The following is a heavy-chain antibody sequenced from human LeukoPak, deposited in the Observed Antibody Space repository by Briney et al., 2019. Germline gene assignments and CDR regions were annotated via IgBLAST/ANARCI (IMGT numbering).Heavy chain of an antibody. J-gene: IGHJ6*03. CDR3: ARDVYYYDSSGYYPYYYYYYMDV. CDR2: ISSSSSYI. V-gene: IGHV3-21*01. D-gene: IGHD3-22*01. Sequence: GGSLRLSCAASGFTFSRYSMNWVREAPGKGLEWVSSISSSSSYIYYADSVKGRFTISRDNAKNSLYLQMNSLRAEDTAVYYCARDVYYYDSSGYYPYYYYYYMDVWGKGTTVTVSS. CDR1: GFTFSRYS.